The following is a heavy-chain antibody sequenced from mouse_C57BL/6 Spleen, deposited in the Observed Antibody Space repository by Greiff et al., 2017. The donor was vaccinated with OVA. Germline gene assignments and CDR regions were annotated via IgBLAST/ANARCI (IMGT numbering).Heavy chain of an antibody. CDR1: GYTFTDYE. D-gene: IGHD1-1*01. CDR2: IDPETGGT. V-gene: IGHV1-15*01. CDR3: TYYYGSILDY. Sequence: QVQLQQSGAELVRPGASVTLSCKASGYTFTDYEMHWVKQTPVHGLEWIGAIDPETGGTAYNQKFKGKAILTADKSSSTAYMELRSLTSEDSAVYYCTYYYGSILDYWGQGTTLTVSS. J-gene: IGHJ2*01.